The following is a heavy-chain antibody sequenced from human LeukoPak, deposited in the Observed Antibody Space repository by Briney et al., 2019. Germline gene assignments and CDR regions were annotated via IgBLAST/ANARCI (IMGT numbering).Heavy chain of an antibody. CDR3: ASLAFQLLYPLDY. Sequence: PSETLSLTCTVSGGSISSYYWSWIRQPPGKGLEWIGYIYYSGSTNYNPSLKSRVTISVDTSKNQFSLKLTSVTAADTAVYYCASLAFQLLYPLDYWGQGTLVTVSS. J-gene: IGHJ4*02. D-gene: IGHD2-2*02. V-gene: IGHV4-59*08. CDR1: GGSISSYY. CDR2: IYYSGST.